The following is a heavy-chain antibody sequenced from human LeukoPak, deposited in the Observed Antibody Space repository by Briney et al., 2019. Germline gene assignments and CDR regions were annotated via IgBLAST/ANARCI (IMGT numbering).Heavy chain of an antibody. CDR3: AATTIFGVVIRFDY. V-gene: IGHV4-39*01. J-gene: IGHJ4*02. Sequence: PSETLSLTCTVSGGSISSSSYYWGWIRQPPGKGLEGIGSIYYSGSTYYNPSLKSRVTISVDTSKNQFSLKLSSVTAADTAVYYCAATTIFGVVIRFDYWGQGTLVTVSS. D-gene: IGHD3-3*01. CDR2: IYYSGST. CDR1: GGSISSSSYY.